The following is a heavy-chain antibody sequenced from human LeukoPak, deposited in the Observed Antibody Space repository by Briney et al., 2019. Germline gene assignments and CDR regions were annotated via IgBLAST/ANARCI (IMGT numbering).Heavy chain of an antibody. CDR1: GFTFSSYW. CDR3: ARYGAARPKGLSRDFDY. CDR2: IKQDGSEK. V-gene: IGHV3-7*01. J-gene: IGHJ4*02. Sequence: PGGSLRLSCAASGFTFSSYWMSWVRQAPGKGLEWVANIKQDGSEKYYADSVKGRFTISRDNAKNSLYLQMNSLRAEDTAVYYCARYGAARPKGLSRDFDYWGQGTLVTVSS. D-gene: IGHD6-6*01.